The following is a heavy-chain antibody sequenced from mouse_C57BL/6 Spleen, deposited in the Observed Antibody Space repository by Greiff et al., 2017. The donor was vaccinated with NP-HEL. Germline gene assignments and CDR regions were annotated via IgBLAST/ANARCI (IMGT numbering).Heavy chain of an antibody. CDR1: GYTFTSYW. Sequence: QVQLQQPGAELVKPGASVKLSCKASGYTFTSYWMQWVKQRPGQGLEWIGEIDPSDSYTNYNQKFKGKATLTVDTSSSTAYMQRSSLTSEDSAVYYCARVTTVVATNYSAMDYWGQGTSVTVSS. CDR3: ARVTTVVATNYSAMDY. V-gene: IGHV1-50*01. J-gene: IGHJ4*01. CDR2: IDPSDSYT. D-gene: IGHD1-1*01.